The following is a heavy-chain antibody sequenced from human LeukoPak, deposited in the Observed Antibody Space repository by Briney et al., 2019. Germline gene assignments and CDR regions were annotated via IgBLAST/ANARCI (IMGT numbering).Heavy chain of an antibody. CDR2: ISSGSSYI. V-gene: IGHV3-21*01. D-gene: IGHD2-15*01. CDR3: ARDGSGGSCDY. J-gene: IGHJ4*02. CDR1: GFTVSSNY. Sequence: GGSLRLSCTVSGFTVSSNYMAWVRQAPGKGLEWVSSISSGSSYIYYADSVKGRFTISRDNAKNSLYLQMNSLRAEDTAVYYCARDGSGGSCDYWGQGTLVTVSS.